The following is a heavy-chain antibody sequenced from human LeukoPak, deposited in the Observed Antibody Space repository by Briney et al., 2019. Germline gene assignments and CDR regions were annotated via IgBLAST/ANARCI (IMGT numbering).Heavy chain of an antibody. Sequence: PGGSLRLSCAASGFTFSSYAMGWVRQAPGKGLEWVSAISGSGGSTYYADSVKGRFTISRDNSKNTLYLQMNSLRAEDTALYYCAKDRYSSSWRGADYAFDIWGRGTMVTVSS. J-gene: IGHJ3*02. D-gene: IGHD6-13*01. CDR3: AKDRYSSSWRGADYAFDI. CDR2: ISGSGGST. V-gene: IGHV3-23*01. CDR1: GFTFSSYA.